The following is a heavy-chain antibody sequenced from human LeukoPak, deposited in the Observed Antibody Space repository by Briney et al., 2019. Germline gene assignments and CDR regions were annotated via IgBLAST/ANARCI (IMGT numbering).Heavy chain of an antibody. CDR1: GFAFSTYA. Sequence: GGSLRLSCAASGFAFSTYAMTWVRQAPGKGLEWVSSISSSSKYIYYAVSVKGRFTISRDNARNSLYLQMNSLRAEDTAVYYCARVDNWNEVTDDYWGQGTLVTVSS. D-gene: IGHD1-20*01. CDR3: ARVDNWNEVTDDY. J-gene: IGHJ4*02. V-gene: IGHV3-21*01. CDR2: ISSSSKYI.